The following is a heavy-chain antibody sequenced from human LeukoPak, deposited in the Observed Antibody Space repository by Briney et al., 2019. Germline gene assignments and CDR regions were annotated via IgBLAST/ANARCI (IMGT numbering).Heavy chain of an antibody. V-gene: IGHV1-2*02. J-gene: IGHJ6*03. CDR3: ARAPGPTVCTNSGCHVMGPYYYMDV. D-gene: IGHD2-8*01. CDR1: GYSFTGHY. CDR2: INPKSGGT. Sequence: ASVKVSCKASGYSFTGHYMHWVRQAPGQGLEWMGWINPKSGGTNYAQKFQGRVTMTRDTSISTAYMELSRLRSDDTAVYYCARAPGPTVCTNSGCHVMGPYYYMDVWGKGTTVTVSS.